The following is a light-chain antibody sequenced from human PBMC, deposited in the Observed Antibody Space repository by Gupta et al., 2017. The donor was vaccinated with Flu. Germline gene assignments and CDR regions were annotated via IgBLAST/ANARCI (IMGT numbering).Light chain of an antibody. J-gene: IGLJ3*02. CDR1: SNDVGGSNH. CDR3: SSSAGINSHWV. CDR2: DVS. Sequence: ALPQPRSVAASPGQSVTISCTGTSNDVGGSNHVSCYHHPPGTTPKVIVYDVSQRPSGVPDRFSGTNCDTTAALTTARLQAEDEADYYCSSSAGINSHWVFGGGTKLTVL. V-gene: IGLV2-11*01.